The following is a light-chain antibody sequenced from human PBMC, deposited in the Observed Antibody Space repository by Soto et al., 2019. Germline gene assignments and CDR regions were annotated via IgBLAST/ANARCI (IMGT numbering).Light chain of an antibody. Sequence: AIQMTQSPSSLSASVGDRVTITCRASQAIRGGLGWYQQKPGKAPQLLIYYASTLQTGVPARFSGSGSGTEFSLTSSSLQPEDFATYYCLQYYNYTRSFGQGTKVEIK. CDR1: QAIRGG. CDR2: YAS. V-gene: IGKV1-6*01. CDR3: LQYYNYTRS. J-gene: IGKJ1*01.